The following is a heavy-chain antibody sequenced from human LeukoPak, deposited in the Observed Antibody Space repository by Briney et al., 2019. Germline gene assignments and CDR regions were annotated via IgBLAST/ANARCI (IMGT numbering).Heavy chain of an antibody. V-gene: IGHV3-30-3*01. CDR1: GFTFSSYA. CDR3: ARRESSSLAPLVDY. J-gene: IGHJ4*02. Sequence: GRSLRLSCAASGFTFSSYAMRWVRQAPGKGLEWVAVISYDGSNKYYADSVKGRFTISRDNSKNTLYLQMNSLRAEDTAVYYCARRESSSLAPLVDYWGQGTLVTVSS. CDR2: ISYDGSNK. D-gene: IGHD6-6*01.